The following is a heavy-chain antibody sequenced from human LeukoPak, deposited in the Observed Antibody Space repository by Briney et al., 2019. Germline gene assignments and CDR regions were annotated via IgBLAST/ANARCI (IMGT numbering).Heavy chain of an antibody. CDR3: AREDEDYFDY. J-gene: IGHJ4*02. CDR2: IYNSAST. V-gene: IGHV4-59*02. Sequence: SETLSLTCTVSGGSVSSYYWSWIRQPPGKGLEWIGYIYNSASTNYNPSLKSRVTISVDTSKNQFALKLSSVTAADTAVYYCAREDEDYFDYWGQGTLVTVSS. CDR1: GGSVSSYY.